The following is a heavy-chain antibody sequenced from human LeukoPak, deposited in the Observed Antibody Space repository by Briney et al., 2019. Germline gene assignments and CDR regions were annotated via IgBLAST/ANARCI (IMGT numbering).Heavy chain of an antibody. V-gene: IGHV4-4*07. Sequence: PSETLSLTCAVSGGSISNYYWSWIRQPAGRGLEWIGRIYASGSTNYNPSLKSRVTMSVDTSKSQFSLKLSSVTAADTAVYYCARHELLWFGGWFDPWGQGTLVTVSS. CDR2: IYASGST. CDR3: ARHELLWFGGWFDP. J-gene: IGHJ5*02. CDR1: GGSISNYY. D-gene: IGHD3-10*01.